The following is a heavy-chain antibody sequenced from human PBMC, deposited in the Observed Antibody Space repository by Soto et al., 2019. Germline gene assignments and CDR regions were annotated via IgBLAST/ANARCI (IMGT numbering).Heavy chain of an antibody. J-gene: IGHJ4*02. Sequence: SDTMSLACSVCGGSVSDKTYYWSWIRQPPGKRLEWIGYVYYSGTTNYNPSLKSRVTISVDLSKNRFSLRLSSVTTADTALYYCARTTAVPNTLRSRYFFDYWGQGTLVTVSS. CDR1: GGSVSDKTYY. CDR3: ARTTAVPNTLRSRYFFDY. CDR2: VYYSGTT. V-gene: IGHV4-61*01. D-gene: IGHD4-17*01.